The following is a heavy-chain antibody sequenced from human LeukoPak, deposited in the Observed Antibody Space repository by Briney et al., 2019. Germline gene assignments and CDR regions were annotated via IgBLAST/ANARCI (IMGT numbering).Heavy chain of an antibody. Sequence: PSETLSLTCTVSGGSITSYYWSWIRQPPGKGLEWIGYIYSSGSTNYNPSLKGRVTMSLDTSKNQFSLKLSSVTAADTAVYYCARYGSGSYRQFDFWGQGTLVTVSS. CDR2: IYSSGST. V-gene: IGHV4-59*01. CDR1: GGSITSYY. CDR3: ARYGSGSYRQFDF. D-gene: IGHD3-10*01. J-gene: IGHJ4*02.